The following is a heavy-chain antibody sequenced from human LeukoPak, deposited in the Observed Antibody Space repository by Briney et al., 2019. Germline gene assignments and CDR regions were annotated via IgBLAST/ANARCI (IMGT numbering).Heavy chain of an antibody. V-gene: IGHV3-33*01. CDR2: IWYDGNNK. Sequence: GGSLRLSCAASGFTFSSYGMHWVRQAPGKGLGWVAVIWYDGNNKYYADSVKGRFTISRDNSKNTLYLQMNSLRAEDTAVYYCARDIPLPDYWGQGTLVTVSS. CDR1: GFTFSSYG. CDR3: ARDIPLPDY. D-gene: IGHD2-21*01. J-gene: IGHJ4*02.